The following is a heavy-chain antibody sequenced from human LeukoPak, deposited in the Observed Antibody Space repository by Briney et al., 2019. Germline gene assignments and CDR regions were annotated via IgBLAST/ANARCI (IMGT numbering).Heavy chain of an antibody. J-gene: IGHJ3*02. Sequence: KSSETLSLTCTVSGGSISSSSHYWGWIRQPPGKGLEWIGSIYYSGSTYYNPSLKSRVTISVDTSKNQFSLKLSSVTAADTAVYYCARDLAYCGGDCYQPHAFDIWGQGTMVTVSS. V-gene: IGHV4-39*07. CDR2: IYYSGST. D-gene: IGHD2-21*02. CDR3: ARDLAYCGGDCYQPHAFDI. CDR1: GGSISSSSHY.